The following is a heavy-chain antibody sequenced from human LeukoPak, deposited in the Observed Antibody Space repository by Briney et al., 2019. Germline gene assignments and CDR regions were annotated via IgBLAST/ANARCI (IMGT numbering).Heavy chain of an antibody. D-gene: IGHD3-3*01. J-gene: IGHJ4*02. CDR2: ISSSGSTI. V-gene: IGHV3-48*03. CDR1: GFTFSSYE. CDR3: ARDERLLSFLK. Sequence: GGSLRLSCAASGFTFSSYEMNWVRQAPGKGLEWVSYISSSGSTIYYADSVKGRFTISRDNAKNSLYLQMNSLRAEDTAVYYCARDERLLSFLKWGQGTLVTVSS.